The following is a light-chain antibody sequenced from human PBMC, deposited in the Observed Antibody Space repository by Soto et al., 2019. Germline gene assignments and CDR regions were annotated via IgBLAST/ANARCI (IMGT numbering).Light chain of an antibody. CDR3: QQYNKWPLT. J-gene: IGKJ1*01. V-gene: IGKV3-15*01. Sequence: EIMMTQSPGTLSASPGERATLSCRASQSVSSNLAWYQQKPGQAPRLLIYAVSTRATVIPARFSGSGSGTEFTLTISSLQSEDFAVYYRQQYNKWPLTFGQWTKVEIK. CDR2: AVS. CDR1: QSVSSN.